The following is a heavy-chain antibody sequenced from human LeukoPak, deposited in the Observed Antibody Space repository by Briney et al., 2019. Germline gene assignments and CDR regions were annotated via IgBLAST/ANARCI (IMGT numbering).Heavy chain of an antibody. CDR2: IRYDGNNK. V-gene: IGHV3-30*02. D-gene: IGHD3-22*01. CDR1: GFTFSDYS. Sequence: GGSLRLSCAASGFTFSDYSMHWVRQAPGKGLNWVAFIRYDGNNKYYADSVKGRFTISRDNSKNTLYLQMNSLRAEDTAVYYCARDHYYDSSGYSPPGRYWGQGTLVTVSS. CDR3: ARDHYYDSSGYSPPGRY. J-gene: IGHJ4*02.